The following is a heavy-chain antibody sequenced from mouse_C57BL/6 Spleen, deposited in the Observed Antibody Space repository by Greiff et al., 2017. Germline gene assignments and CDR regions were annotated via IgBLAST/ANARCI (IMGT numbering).Heavy chain of an antibody. CDR2: IDPETGGT. D-gene: IGHD5-5*01. V-gene: IGHV1-15*01. Sequence: QVQLQQSGAELVRPGASVTLSCKASGYTFTDYEMHWVKQTPVHGLEWIGAIDPETGGTAYNQKFKGKAILTADKSSSTAYMELRSLTSEDSAVYYCTSYLATLWFAYWGQGTLVTVSA. J-gene: IGHJ3*01. CDR3: TSYLATLWFAY. CDR1: GYTFTDYE.